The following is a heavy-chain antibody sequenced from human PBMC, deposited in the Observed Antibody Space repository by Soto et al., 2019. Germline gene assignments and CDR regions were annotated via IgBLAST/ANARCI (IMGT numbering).Heavy chain of an antibody. CDR3: ARQRAILWFGELPLNWFDP. D-gene: IGHD3-10*01. CDR1: GGSFSGYY. Sequence: SETLSLTCAVYGGSFSGYYWTWIRQPPGTGLEWIGEINHSGSTNYNPSLKSRVTISVDTSKNQFSLKLTSVTAADTAVYYCARQRAILWFGELPLNWFDPWGQGTLVTVS. J-gene: IGHJ5*02. V-gene: IGHV4-34*01. CDR2: INHSGST.